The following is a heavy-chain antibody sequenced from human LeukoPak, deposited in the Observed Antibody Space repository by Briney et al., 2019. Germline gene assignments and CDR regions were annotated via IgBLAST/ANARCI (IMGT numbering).Heavy chain of an antibody. CDR3: ANDLWFGDFSFDY. CDR1: GFTFSSYA. D-gene: IGHD3-10*01. CDR2: ISGSGGST. Sequence: GGSLRLSCATSGFTFSSYAMSWVRQAPGKGLEWVSAISGSGGSTYYADSVKGRFTISRDNSKNTLYLQMNSLRAEDTAVYYCANDLWFGDFSFDYWGQGTLVTVSS. J-gene: IGHJ4*02. V-gene: IGHV3-23*01.